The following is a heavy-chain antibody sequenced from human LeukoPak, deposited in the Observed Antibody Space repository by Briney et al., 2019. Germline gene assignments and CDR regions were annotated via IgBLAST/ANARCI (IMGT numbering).Heavy chain of an antibody. Sequence: SETLSLTCTVSGGSISSYYWSWIRQPPGKGLEWIGYIYYSGSTNYNPSLKSRVTISVDTSKNQFSLKLSSVTAADTAVYYCARDGGSYLHPNWFDPWGREPWSPSPQ. J-gene: IGHJ5*02. CDR2: IYYSGST. V-gene: IGHV4-59*01. D-gene: IGHD1-26*01. CDR1: GGSISSYY. CDR3: ARDGGSYLHPNWFDP.